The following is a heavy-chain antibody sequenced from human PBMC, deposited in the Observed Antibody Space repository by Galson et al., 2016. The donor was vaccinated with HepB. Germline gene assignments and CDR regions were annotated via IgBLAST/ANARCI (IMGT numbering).Heavy chain of an antibody. CDR2: VHHTGRT. D-gene: IGHD2/OR15-2a*01. J-gene: IGHJ5*02. Sequence: ETLSLTCTVSGASINSRNWWSWVRQPPGEGLEWIGEVHHTGRTHYNPSLKSRVFISVDKTKKQFSLTLSSVTAADTAVYFCVRREGVSGNSLFDPWGQGTPVTVSS. CDR1: GASINSRNW. CDR3: VRREGVSGNSLFDP. V-gene: IGHV4-4*01.